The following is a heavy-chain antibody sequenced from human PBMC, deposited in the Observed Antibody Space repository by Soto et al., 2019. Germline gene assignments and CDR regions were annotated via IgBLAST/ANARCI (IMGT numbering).Heavy chain of an antibody. D-gene: IGHD2-2*01. CDR3: AKPGYCSRSCCYRLDV. CDR2: ISYDGSNK. CDR1: GFTFSSYG. V-gene: IGHV3-30*18. Sequence: GGSLRLSCAASGFTFSSYGMHWVRQAPGKGLEWVAVISYDGSNKYYADSVKGRFTISRDNSKNTLYLQMNSLRAEDTAVYYCAKPGYCSRSCCYRLDVWGQGTTVTVSS. J-gene: IGHJ6*02.